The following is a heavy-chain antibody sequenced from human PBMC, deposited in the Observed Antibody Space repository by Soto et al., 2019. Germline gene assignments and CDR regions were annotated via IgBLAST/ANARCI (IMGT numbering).Heavy chain of an antibody. CDR1: GFTFSSYW. D-gene: IGHD2-15*01. CDR2: IKQDGSEK. V-gene: IGHV3-7*01. CDR3: ARVPAIVDIVVVVAATVYFDY. J-gene: IGHJ4*02. Sequence: GGSLRLSCAASGFTFSSYWMSWVRQAPGKGLEWVANIKQDGSEKYYVDSVKGRFTFSRDNAKNSLYLQMNSLRAEDTAVYYCARVPAIVDIVVVVAATVYFDYWGQGTLVTVSS.